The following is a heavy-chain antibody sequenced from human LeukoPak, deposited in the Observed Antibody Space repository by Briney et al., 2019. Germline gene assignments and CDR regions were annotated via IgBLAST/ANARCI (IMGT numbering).Heavy chain of an antibody. Sequence: PSETLSLTCTVSGGSISSYYWSWIRQPAGKGLEWIGRIYTSGSTNYNPSLKSRVTMSVDTSKNQFSLTLSSVPAAGTAVYYCARYGDYAMFDYWGEGTLVPVSS. D-gene: IGHD4-17*01. J-gene: IGHJ4*02. CDR2: IYTSGST. CDR3: ARYGDYAMFDY. V-gene: IGHV4-4*07. CDR1: GGSISSYY.